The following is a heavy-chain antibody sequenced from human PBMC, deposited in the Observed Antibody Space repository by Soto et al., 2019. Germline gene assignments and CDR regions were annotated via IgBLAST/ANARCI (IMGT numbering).Heavy chain of an antibody. CDR3: ARDSDPRVGRAGLTDYFDY. J-gene: IGHJ4*02. CDR2: ISYDGSND. V-gene: IGHV3-30*14. D-gene: IGHD3-10*01. CDR1: GFTFSNFA. Sequence: VQLVESGGGVGQPGKSLTLSCAASGFTFSNFAMHWVRQAPGQGLEWVAVISYDGSNDYYSESVQGRFIISRDNSKDTLYLKINSLRSDDTGVYYCARDSDPRVGRAGLTDYFDYWGQGTLVTVSS.